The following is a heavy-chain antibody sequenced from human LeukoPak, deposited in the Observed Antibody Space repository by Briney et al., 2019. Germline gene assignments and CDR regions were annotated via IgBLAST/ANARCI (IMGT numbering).Heavy chain of an antibody. CDR2: IIPILGIA. V-gene: IGHV1-69*04. Sequence: SVKVSCTASGGTFSSYAISWVRQAPGQGLEWMGRIIPILGIANYAQKFQGRVTITADKSTSTAYMELSSLRSEDTAVYYCARDLYSGSYSSDYYYGMDVWGQGTTVTVSS. D-gene: IGHD1-26*01. CDR1: GGTFSSYA. J-gene: IGHJ6*02. CDR3: ARDLYSGSYSSDYYYGMDV.